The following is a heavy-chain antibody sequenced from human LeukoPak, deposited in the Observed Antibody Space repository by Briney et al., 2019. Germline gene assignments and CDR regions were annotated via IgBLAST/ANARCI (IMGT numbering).Heavy chain of an antibody. CDR2: IYPGDSDT. V-gene: IGHV5-51*01. CDR3: ARHMTDYSRSWYLQWFDP. Sequence: GESLKISCKGSGYSFTSYWIGWVRQMPGKGLEWMGIIYPGDSDTRYSPSFQGQVTISADKSISTAYLQWSSLKASDTAMYYCARHMTDYSRSWYLQWFDPWGQGTLVTVSS. J-gene: IGHJ5*02. D-gene: IGHD6-13*01. CDR1: GYSFTSYW.